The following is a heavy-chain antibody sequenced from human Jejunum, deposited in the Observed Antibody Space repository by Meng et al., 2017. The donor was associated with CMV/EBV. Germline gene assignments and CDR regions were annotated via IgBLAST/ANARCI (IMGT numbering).Heavy chain of an antibody. D-gene: IGHD5-12*01. Sequence: RLAESGPGLVHPSETLSLSCSVSGDSISNYHWTWIRQPAGKGLEWIGRIYTSGSTHYNPSLKSRVTMSVDTSKNQFSLKLSSVTAADTAVYYCARENSGYDYWGQGTLVTVSS. CDR1: GDSISNYH. CDR2: IYTSGST. J-gene: IGHJ4*02. CDR3: ARENSGYDY. V-gene: IGHV4-4*07.